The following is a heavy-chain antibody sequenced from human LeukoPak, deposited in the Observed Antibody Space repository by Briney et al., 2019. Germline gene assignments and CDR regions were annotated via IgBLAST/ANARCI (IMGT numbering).Heavy chain of an antibody. D-gene: IGHD3-22*01. V-gene: IGHV1-69*05. Sequence: SVKVSCKASGGTSSSYAISWVRQAPGQGLEWMGGIIPIFGTANYAQKFQGRVTITTDESTSTAYMELSSLRSEDTAVYYCARTGHYDSSDYGAFDIWGQGTMVTVSS. CDR1: GGTSSSYA. CDR2: IIPIFGTA. J-gene: IGHJ3*02. CDR3: ARTGHYDSSDYGAFDI.